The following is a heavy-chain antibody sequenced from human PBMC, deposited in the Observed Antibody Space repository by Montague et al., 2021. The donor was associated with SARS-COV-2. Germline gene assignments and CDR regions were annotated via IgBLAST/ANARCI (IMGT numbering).Heavy chain of an antibody. Sequence: CAISGDSVSSNTAAWSWIRQSPSRGLEWLGRTYYRSKWNNDYAVSVKSRMTIIAAASENQFSLQLNSVTPEDTAVYYCAGGWLRNGFDPWGQGTLVTVSS. V-gene: IGHV6-1*01. D-gene: IGHD6-19*01. J-gene: IGHJ5*02. CDR3: AGGWLRNGFDP. CDR1: GDSVSSNTAA. CDR2: TYYRSKWNN.